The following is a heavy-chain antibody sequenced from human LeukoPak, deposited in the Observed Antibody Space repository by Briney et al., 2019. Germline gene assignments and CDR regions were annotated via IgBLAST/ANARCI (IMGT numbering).Heavy chain of an antibody. J-gene: IGHJ6*02. D-gene: IGHD2/OR15-2a*01. Sequence: GGSLRLSCAASGFAFADYAMHWVRQIPGKGLECVAHIHADGGRTFYANSVKGRFTVSRDNGKNSLFLQMDSLTSDDTALYYCSTWAFYHGLDVWGQGATVIVSS. CDR2: IHADGGRT. V-gene: IGHV3-43*02. CDR1: GFAFADYA. CDR3: STWAFYHGLDV.